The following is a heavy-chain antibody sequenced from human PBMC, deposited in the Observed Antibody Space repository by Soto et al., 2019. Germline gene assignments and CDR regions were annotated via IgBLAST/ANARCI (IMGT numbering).Heavy chain of an antibody. CDR1: GYTFTSYY. CDR3: ARVTVTTDAFDI. CDR2: INPSGGST. V-gene: IGHV1-46*03. Sequence: QVQLVQSGAEVKKPGASVKVSCKASGYTFTSYYMHWVRQAPGQGLEWMGIINPSGGSTSYAQKFQGRVTMTRDTSTSTVYMELSSLRAEDTAVYYCARVTVTTDAFDIWGQGTMVTVSS. D-gene: IGHD4-17*01. J-gene: IGHJ3*02.